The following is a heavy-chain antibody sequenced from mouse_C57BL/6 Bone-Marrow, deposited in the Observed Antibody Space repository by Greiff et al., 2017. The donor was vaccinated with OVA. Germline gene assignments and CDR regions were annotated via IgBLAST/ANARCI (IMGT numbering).Heavy chain of an antibody. V-gene: IGHV1-76*01. CDR3: AREADYAWFAY. CDR2: IYPGSGNT. CDR1: GYTFTDYY. Sequence: QVQLKESGAELVRPGASVKLSCKASGYTFTDYYINWVKQRPGQGLEWIARIYPGSGNTYYNEKFKGKATLTAEKSSSTAYMQLSSLTSEDSAVYFCAREADYAWFAYWGQGTLVTVSA. J-gene: IGHJ3*01. D-gene: IGHD2-4*01.